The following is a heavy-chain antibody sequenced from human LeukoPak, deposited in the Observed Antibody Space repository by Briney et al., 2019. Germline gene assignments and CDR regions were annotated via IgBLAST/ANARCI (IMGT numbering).Heavy chain of an antibody. Sequence: GASVKVSCKASGYTFTSYGISWVRQAPGQGLEWMGWISAYNGNTNYAQKFQGRVTMTRDTSISTAYMELSRLRSDDTAVYYCARDRCHWGSCVWGGLDMWGQGTLVTVSS. D-gene: IGHD2-8*01. CDR2: ISAYNGNT. CDR1: GYTFTSYG. J-gene: IGHJ3*02. V-gene: IGHV1-18*01. CDR3: ARDRCHWGSCVWGGLDM.